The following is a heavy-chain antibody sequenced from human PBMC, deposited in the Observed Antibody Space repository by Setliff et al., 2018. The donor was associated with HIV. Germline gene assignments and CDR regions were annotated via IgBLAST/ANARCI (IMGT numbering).Heavy chain of an antibody. CDR2: INTHNGYT. V-gene: IGHV1-18*01. D-gene: IGHD5-12*01. J-gene: IGHJ4*02. Sequence: ASVKVSCKASGYTFNNYGISWVRQAPGQGLEWMGWINTHNGYTNYAQNVQGRVTVNMDTSTSTAYMELRSLKSDDTAVYYCARGKTWLRFLDYWGQGTLVTVSS. CDR1: GYTFNNYG. CDR3: ARGKTWLRFLDY.